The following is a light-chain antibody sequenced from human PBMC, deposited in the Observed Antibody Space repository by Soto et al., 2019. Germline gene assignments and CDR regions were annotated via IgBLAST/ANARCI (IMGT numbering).Light chain of an antibody. CDR1: QYISSW. J-gene: IGKJ1*01. V-gene: IGKV1-5*03. Sequence: IRMTQSPSTLSASVGDSVTITCRASQYISSWLAWYQQKPGQAPKLLIYKASNLQSGAPSRFSGSGSGTEFTLTINSLQPDDFATYYCQKYFEASGTFGQGTKVDIK. CDR3: QKYFEASGT. CDR2: KAS.